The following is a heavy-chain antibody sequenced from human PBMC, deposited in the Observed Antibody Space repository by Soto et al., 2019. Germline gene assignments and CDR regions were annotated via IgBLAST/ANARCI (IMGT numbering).Heavy chain of an antibody. J-gene: IGHJ4*02. D-gene: IGHD4-17*01. CDR2: INAGNGNT. CDR1: GYTFTSYA. CDR3: ARISLGDTGTKGFPYFDY. Sequence: QVRLVQSGAEVKKPGASVKVSCKASGYTFTSYAMHWVRQAPGQRLEWMGWINAGNGNTKYSQKFQGRVTITRDTSASTAYMELSSLRSEDTAVYYCARISLGDTGTKGFPYFDYWGQGTLVTVSS. V-gene: IGHV1-3*01.